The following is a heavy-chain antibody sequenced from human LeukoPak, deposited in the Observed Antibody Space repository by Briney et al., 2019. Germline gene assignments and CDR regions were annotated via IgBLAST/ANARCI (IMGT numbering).Heavy chain of an antibody. Sequence: GASVKVSCKASGGTFSSYAISWVRQVPGQGLEWMGRIIPILGIANYAQKFQGRVTITANKSTSTAYMELSSLRSEDTAVYYCAREGRGIVVVITGGYGMDVWGQGTTVTVSS. D-gene: IGHD3-22*01. V-gene: IGHV1-69*04. CDR1: GGTFSSYA. CDR3: AREGRGIVVVITGGYGMDV. J-gene: IGHJ6*02. CDR2: IIPILGIA.